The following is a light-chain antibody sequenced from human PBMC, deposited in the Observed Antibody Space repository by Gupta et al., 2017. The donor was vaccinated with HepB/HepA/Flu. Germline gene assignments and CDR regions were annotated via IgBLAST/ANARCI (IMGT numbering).Light chain of an antibody. V-gene: IGKV3-11*01. J-gene: IGKJ5*01. CDR2: DAS. CDR3: QQGKHWHT. Sequence: ENVLTQSPATLSLSPGERATLSCRASQGVDRFFAWYQQRPGQAPRLLIYDASKRATGIPVRFYGSGSGTDFTLTISSLEPEDFAVYYCQQGKHWHTFGQGTRLEIK. CDR1: QGVDRF.